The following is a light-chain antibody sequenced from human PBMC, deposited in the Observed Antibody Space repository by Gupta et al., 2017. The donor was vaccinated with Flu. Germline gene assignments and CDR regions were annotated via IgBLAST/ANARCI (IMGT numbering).Light chain of an antibody. Sequence: LSFLSASVGDRVTITCRASQGIRSYLAWYQQKPGTAPNLLIYDISTLQTGVSSRFSGSGSGTEFTLTISSLQPEDFATYYCQHLQISPLTFGGGTKVEIK. CDR3: QHLQISPLT. V-gene: IGKV1-9*01. CDR1: QGIRSY. CDR2: DIS. J-gene: IGKJ4*01.